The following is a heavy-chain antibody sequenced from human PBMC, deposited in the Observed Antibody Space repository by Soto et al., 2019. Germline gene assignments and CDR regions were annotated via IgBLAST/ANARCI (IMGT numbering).Heavy chain of an antibody. CDR1: GFTVSSNY. V-gene: IGHV3-53*01. D-gene: IGHD3-22*01. CDR2: IYSGGST. CDR3: TRYYYVSRGYSQQGPFDY. J-gene: IGHJ4*02. Sequence: GGSLRLSCAASGFTVSSNYMSWVRQAPGKGLEWVSVIYSGGSTYYADSVKGRFTISRDNSKNTLYLQMNSLRAEDTAVYYCTRYYYVSRGYSQQGPFDYWGQGTLVTVSS.